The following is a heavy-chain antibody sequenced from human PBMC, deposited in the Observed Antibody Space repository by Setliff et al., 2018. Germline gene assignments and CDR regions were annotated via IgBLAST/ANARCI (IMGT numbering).Heavy chain of an antibody. Sequence: SVKVSCKASGGTFSSYAISWVRQAPGQGLEWMGGIIPILGIANYAQRVQGRVTITADESTSTAYMELSSLRSEDTAMYYCARDWSGYSVFDYWGQGSLVTVSS. CDR3: ARDWSGYSVFDY. D-gene: IGHD3-3*01. CDR2: IIPILGIA. J-gene: IGHJ4*02. V-gene: IGHV1-69*10. CDR1: GGTFSSYA.